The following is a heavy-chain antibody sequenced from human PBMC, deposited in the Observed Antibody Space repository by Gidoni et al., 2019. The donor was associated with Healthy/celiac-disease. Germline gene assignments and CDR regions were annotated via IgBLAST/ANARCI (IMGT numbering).Heavy chain of an antibody. J-gene: IGHJ4*02. CDR1: GFTFRNAW. Sequence: EVQLVESGGGLVKPGGSLRLSCAASGFTFRNAWMSWVRQAPGKGLEWVGRIKSKTDGGTTDYAAPVKGRFTISRDDSKNTLYLQMNSLKTEDTAVYYCTTDRVTWWLPNYWGQGTLVTVSS. D-gene: IGHD5-12*01. V-gene: IGHV3-15*01. CDR2: IKSKTDGGTT. CDR3: TTDRVTWWLPNY.